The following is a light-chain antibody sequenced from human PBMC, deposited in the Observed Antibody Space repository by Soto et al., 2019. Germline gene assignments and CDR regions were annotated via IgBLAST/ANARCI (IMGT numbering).Light chain of an antibody. Sequence: EIVLTQSPGTLSLSPGERATLSCRASQSVSSSYLAWYQQKPGQAPRLLIYGASSRATGIPDRFSGSGSATDFTLTISRLEPEDFAVYYCQQYGSSPPVTFGQGTRLAIQ. V-gene: IGKV3-20*01. CDR3: QQYGSSPPVT. CDR2: GAS. J-gene: IGKJ5*01. CDR1: QSVSSSY.